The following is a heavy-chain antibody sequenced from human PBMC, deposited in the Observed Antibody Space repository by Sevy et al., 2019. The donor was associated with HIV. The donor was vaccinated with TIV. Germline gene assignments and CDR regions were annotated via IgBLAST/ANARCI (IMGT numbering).Heavy chain of an antibody. J-gene: IGHJ4*02. Sequence: GGSLRLSCAASGFTFSTYTMNWVRQAPGKGLEWVSSISSSSSYIYYADSVKGRFTIARDNAKNSLYLQMDSLRVEDMVVYYCARAAYYCRTTSCYIDYWGQRTLVTVSS. CDR2: ISSSSSYI. CDR3: ARAAYYCRTTSCYIDY. CDR1: GFTFSTYT. V-gene: IGHV3-21*01. D-gene: IGHD2-2*02.